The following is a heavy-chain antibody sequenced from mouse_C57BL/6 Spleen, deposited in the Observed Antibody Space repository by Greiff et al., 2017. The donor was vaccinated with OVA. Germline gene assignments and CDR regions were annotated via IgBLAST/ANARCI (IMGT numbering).Heavy chain of an antibody. V-gene: IGHV5-4*03. CDR3: ARGGAAGTSYYFDY. Sequence: EVKLVESGGGLVKPGGSLKLSCAASGFTFSSYAMSWVRQTPEKRLAWVATISAGGSYTYYPDNVKGRFTISRNDAKNNLYLQMSHLKAEDTAMYYCARGGAAGTSYYFDYWGQGTTLTVSS. J-gene: IGHJ2*01. CDR2: ISAGGSYT. D-gene: IGHD1-3*01. CDR1: GFTFSSYA.